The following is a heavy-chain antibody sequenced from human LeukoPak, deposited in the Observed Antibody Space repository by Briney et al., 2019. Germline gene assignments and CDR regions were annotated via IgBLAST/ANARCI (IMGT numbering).Heavy chain of an antibody. CDR3: ARAYYGSGSYYSDY. CDR2: IIPIFGTA. CDR1: GGTFSSYA. V-gene: IGHV1-69*06. D-gene: IGHD3-10*01. Sequence: WASVKVSCKASGGTFSSYAISWVRQAPGQGLEWMGGIIPIFGTANYAQKFQGRVTITADKSTSTAYMELSSLRSEDTAVYYCARAYYGSGSYYSDYWGQGTLVTVSS. J-gene: IGHJ4*02.